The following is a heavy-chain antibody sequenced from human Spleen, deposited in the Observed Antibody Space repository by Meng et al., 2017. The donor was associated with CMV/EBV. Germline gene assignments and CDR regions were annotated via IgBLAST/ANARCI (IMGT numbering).Heavy chain of an antibody. V-gene: IGHV3-7*01. CDR1: GFTFSSYW. J-gene: IGHJ6*02. CDR3: ARSYYDFWSGYSNYYGMDV. CDR2: IKQDGSEK. Sequence: GESLKISCAASGFTFSSYWMSWVRQAPGKGLEWVANIKQDGSEKYYVDSVKGRFTISRDNAKNSLYLQMNSLRAEDTAVYYCARSYYDFWSGYSNYYGMDVWGQGTTVTVSS. D-gene: IGHD3-3*01.